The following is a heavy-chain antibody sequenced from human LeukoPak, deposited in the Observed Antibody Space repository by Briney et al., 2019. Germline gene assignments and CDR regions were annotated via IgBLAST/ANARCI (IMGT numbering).Heavy chain of an antibody. J-gene: IGHJ4*02. Sequence: ASVTVSCTASGYTFTSYYMHWVRQAPGQGLEWMGIINPSGGSTSYAQKFQGRVTMTRDTSTSTVYMELTSLRSEDTAVYYCARDSGLTTVTPKYYFDYWGQGTLVTVSS. CDR3: ARDSGLTTVTPKYYFDY. CDR2: INPSGGST. D-gene: IGHD4-17*01. V-gene: IGHV1-46*01. CDR1: GYTFTSYY.